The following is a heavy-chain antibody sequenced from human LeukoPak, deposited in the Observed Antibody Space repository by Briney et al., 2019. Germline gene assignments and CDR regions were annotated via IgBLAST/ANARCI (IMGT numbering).Heavy chain of an antibody. CDR1: GFTFSSYE. Sequence: GGSLRLSCAASGFTFSSYEMNWVRQAPGKGLEWVSSISSSSSYIYYADSVKGRFTISRDNAKNSLYLQMNSLRAEDTAVYYCARDRTTTGTTNWFDPWGQGTLVTVSS. CDR3: ARDRTTTGTTNWFDP. V-gene: IGHV3-21*01. CDR2: ISSSSSYI. D-gene: IGHD1-1*01. J-gene: IGHJ5*02.